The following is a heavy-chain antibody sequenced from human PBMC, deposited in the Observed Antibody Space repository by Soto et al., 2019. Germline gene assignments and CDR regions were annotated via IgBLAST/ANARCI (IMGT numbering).Heavy chain of an antibody. CDR1: GFTFRSYA. CDR2: TGGGGVST. Sequence: EVQLLESGGGLVEPGGSLRLSCAASGFTFRSYAMTWVRQAPGKGLEWVSYTGGGGVSTYYADSVKVRFTSSRDHSKNTLYLQMNSLRAEDTALYYCAKIVGGGSHHDAFDIWGQGTMVTVSS. D-gene: IGHD2-15*01. V-gene: IGHV3-23*01. CDR3: AKIVGGGSHHDAFDI. J-gene: IGHJ3*02.